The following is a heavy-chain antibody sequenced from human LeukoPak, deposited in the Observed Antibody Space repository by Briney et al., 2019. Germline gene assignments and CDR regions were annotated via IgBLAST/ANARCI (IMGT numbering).Heavy chain of an antibody. CDR1: GFTFSSYA. Sequence: GGSLRLSCAASGFTFSSYAMSWVRQAPGKGLEWVSAISGSGGSTYYADSVKGRFTISRDNSKNTLYLQMNSLRAEDTAVYYCAKDPHLTTVTADFDYWGQGTLVTVSS. CDR3: AKDPHLTTVTADFDY. V-gene: IGHV3-23*01. J-gene: IGHJ4*02. D-gene: IGHD4-17*01. CDR2: ISGSGGST.